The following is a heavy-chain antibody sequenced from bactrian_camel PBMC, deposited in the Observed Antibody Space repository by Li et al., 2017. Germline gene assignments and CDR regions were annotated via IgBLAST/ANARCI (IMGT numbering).Heavy chain of an antibody. J-gene: IGHJ4*01. Sequence: HVQLVESGGDSVQPGGSLRLSCAASGYTYSSYCMGWFRQAPGMEREGVAAIDSDGVTSYADSVKGRFTISKANAKDTLYLQMNNLKPEDTAVYYCAADSPTARADVRTLYAMYLGQGTQVTVS. V-gene: IGHV3S26*01. CDR2: IDSDGVT. CDR3: AADSPTARADVRTLYAMY. D-gene: IGHD3*01. CDR1: GYTYSSYC.